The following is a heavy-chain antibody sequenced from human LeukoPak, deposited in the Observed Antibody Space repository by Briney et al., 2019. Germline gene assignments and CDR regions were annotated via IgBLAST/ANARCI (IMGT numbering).Heavy chain of an antibody. CDR2: IYPGDSDT. CDR3: ARHVHVGSYYYDSSGYKTPGGDYFDY. D-gene: IGHD3-22*01. CDR1: GYSFTSYW. J-gene: IGHJ4*02. V-gene: IGHV5-51*01. Sequence: GESLKISCKGSGYSFTSYWIGWVRQMPGKGLEWMGIIYPGDSDTRYSPSFQGQVTISADKSISTAYLQWSSLKASDTAMYYCARHVHVGSYYYDSSGYKTPGGDYFDYWGQGTLVTVSS.